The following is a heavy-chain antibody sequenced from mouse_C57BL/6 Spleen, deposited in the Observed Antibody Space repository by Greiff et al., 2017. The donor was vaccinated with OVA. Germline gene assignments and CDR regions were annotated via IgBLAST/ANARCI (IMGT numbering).Heavy chain of an antibody. CDR1: GFTFSDYG. CDR2: VSSGSSTT. CDR3: ARGSWFAF. Sequence: EVKLVESGGGLVKPGGSLKLSCAASGFTFSDYGMHWIRQAPEKGLEWVAYVSSGSSTTYYADTVKGRFTISRDNAKNTLFLQMTSLRSEDTAMYYCARGSWFAFWGQGTLVTVSA. J-gene: IGHJ3*01. V-gene: IGHV5-17*01.